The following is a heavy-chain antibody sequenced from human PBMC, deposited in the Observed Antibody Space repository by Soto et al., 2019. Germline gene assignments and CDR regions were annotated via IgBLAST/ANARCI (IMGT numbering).Heavy chain of an antibody. CDR2: VYSTGST. CDR1: GGSVSSGSYY. V-gene: IGHV4-61*01. J-gene: IGHJ6*02. CDR3: ARKSASLDYYYHGMDI. Sequence: QVQLQESGPGLVKPSETLSLNCSVSGGSVSSGSYYWSWLRQPPGKGLEWIGFVYSTGSTNFHPSLKSRVTISMDTSKNQFSQKLRSVTAADTAVYYCARKSASLDYYYHGMDIWGQGTTVIVS.